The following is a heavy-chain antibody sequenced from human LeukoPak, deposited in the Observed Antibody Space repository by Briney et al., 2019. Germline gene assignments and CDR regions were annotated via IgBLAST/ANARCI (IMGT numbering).Heavy chain of an antibody. Sequence: PSETLSLTCTVSGGSISSSSYYWGWIRQPPGKGLEWIGSIYYSGSTYYNPSLKSRVTISVDTSKNQFSLKLSSVTAADTAVYYCARGAGGVATILYYYYVDVWGKGTTVTVSS. D-gene: IGHD5-12*01. CDR3: ARGAGGVATILYYYYVDV. CDR2: IYYSGST. CDR1: GGSISSSSYY. J-gene: IGHJ6*03. V-gene: IGHV4-39*07.